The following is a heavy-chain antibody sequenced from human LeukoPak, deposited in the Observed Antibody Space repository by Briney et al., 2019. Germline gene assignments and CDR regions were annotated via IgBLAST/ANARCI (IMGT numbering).Heavy chain of an antibody. CDR1: GGSISSYY. D-gene: IGHD3-10*01. CDR2: IYYSGST. V-gene: IGHV4-59*01. Sequence: PSETLSLTCTVSGGSISSYYWSWIRQPPGKGLEWIGYIYYSGSTNYNPSLKSRVTISVDTSKNQFSLKLSSVTAADTAVYYCARDGASNWFDPCGQGTLVTVSS. J-gene: IGHJ5*02. CDR3: ARDGASNWFDP.